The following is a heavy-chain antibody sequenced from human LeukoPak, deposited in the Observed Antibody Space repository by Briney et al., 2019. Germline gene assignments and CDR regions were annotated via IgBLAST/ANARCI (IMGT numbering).Heavy chain of an antibody. D-gene: IGHD3-22*01. CDR1: GFTFSSYA. J-gene: IGHJ6*03. CDR2: ISYDGSNK. Sequence: PGGSLRLSCAASGFTFSSYAMHWVRQAPGKGLEWVAVISYDGSNKYYADSVKGRFTISRDNSKNTLYLQMNSLRAEDTAVYYCARAYYDSSATLPFYYYYYMDVWGKGTTVTVSS. V-gene: IGHV3-30-3*01. CDR3: ARAYYDSSATLPFYYYYYMDV.